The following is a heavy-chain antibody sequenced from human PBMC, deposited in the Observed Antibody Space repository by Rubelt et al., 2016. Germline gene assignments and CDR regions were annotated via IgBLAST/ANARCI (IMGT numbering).Heavy chain of an antibody. CDR2: VSHSGGP. CDR1: GEPLSNYL. V-gene: IGHV4-34*02. D-gene: IGHD6-19*01. Sequence: QVRLQQWGGGLLKASETLSLTCAVYGEPLSNYLWTWVRQSPGKGLEWIGEVSHSGGPNSIPSLEGRLTTSMDTSRNQVSMGLTSVVAAGSATDDCVRGPDSLDISGFLHWGQGVPVTVSS. J-gene: IGHJ4*02. CDR3: VRGPDSLDISGFLH.